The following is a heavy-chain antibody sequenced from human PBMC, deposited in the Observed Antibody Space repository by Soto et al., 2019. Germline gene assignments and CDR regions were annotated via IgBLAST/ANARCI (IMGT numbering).Heavy chain of an antibody. D-gene: IGHD3-16*01. CDR2: GGSGGST. J-gene: IGHJ6*03. CDR1: GFTFSTYG. CDR3: VKFRGRAYHYYYMDV. V-gene: IGHV3-23*01. Sequence: DVQLLESGGGSVQRGGSPRPSCAASGFTFSTYGMTWVRQAPGKGLEWVSYGGSGGSTYYADSVKGRFTISRDNSKNTLYLQMNSLRAEHTAVYYCVKFRGRAYHYYYMDVWGNGTTVTVSS.